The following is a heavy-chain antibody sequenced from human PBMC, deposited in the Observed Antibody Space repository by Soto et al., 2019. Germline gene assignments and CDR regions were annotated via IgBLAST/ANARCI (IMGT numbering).Heavy chain of an antibody. D-gene: IGHD2-21*01. V-gene: IGHV4-34*09. CDR2: INHSGST. Sequence: TLSLTCAVYGGSFSGYYWSWIRQPPGKGLEWIGDINHSGSTYYNPSLKSRVTISVDTSKNQFSLKLSSVTAADTAVYYCARVLVKYYFDYWGQGTLVTVSS. CDR3: ARVLVKYYFDY. CDR1: GGSFSGYY. J-gene: IGHJ4*02.